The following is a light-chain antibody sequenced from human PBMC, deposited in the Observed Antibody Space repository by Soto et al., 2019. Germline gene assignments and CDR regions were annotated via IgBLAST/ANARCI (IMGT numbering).Light chain of an antibody. V-gene: IGKV1-5*01. CDR1: QSISTW. J-gene: IGKJ2*01. CDR3: QQYKTYPMYT. Sequence: DIQMTQSPSTLSASLGDRVTITCRASQSISTWLAWYQHKPGEAPKFLISDASNLASGVPARFSGSGSGTEFALTISSLQPDDLATYYCQQYKTYPMYTFGQGTKLEIK. CDR2: DAS.